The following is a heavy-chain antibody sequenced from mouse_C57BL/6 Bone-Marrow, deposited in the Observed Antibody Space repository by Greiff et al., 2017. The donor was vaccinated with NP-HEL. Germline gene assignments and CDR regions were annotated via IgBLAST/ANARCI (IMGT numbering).Heavy chain of an antibody. D-gene: IGHD1-1*01. CDR2: IYPGDGDT. V-gene: IGHV1-80*01. CDR3: ARGDSGSSRFGYAMDY. J-gene: IGHJ4*01. Sequence: VQLQQSGAELVKPGASVKLSCKASGYAFSSYWMNWVKERPGKGLEWIGQIYPGDGDTKYNGKFKGKATLTADKSSSTAYLQVRSLTCEDSAVDFCARGDSGSSRFGYAMDYWGQGTSVTVSA. CDR1: GYAFSSYW.